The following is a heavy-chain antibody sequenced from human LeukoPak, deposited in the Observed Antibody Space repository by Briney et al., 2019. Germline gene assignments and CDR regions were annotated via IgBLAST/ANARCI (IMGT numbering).Heavy chain of an antibody. V-gene: IGHV3-48*02. CDR2: IRSGDTTI. J-gene: IGHJ3*02. CDR3: ARDHNWAFDI. CDR1: GFTFGSYS. Sequence: GGSLRLSCVVSGFTFGSYSMNWVRQAPGKGLEWVSYIRSGDTTIYYADSVKGRFTISTDSAKNSLYLQMNSLRDEDTAVYYCARDHNWAFDIWGQGTILTVSS.